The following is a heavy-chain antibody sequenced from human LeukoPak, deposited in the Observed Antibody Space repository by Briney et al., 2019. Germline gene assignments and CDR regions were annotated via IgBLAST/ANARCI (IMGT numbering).Heavy chain of an antibody. CDR1: AFAFSSYG. D-gene: IGHD4/OR15-4a*01. Sequence: GGSLRLSCAASAFAFSSYGMHWVRQAPGKGLEWVAVMSYDGPNIYYADSVKGRFTISRDNSKNMLFLQMNSLRTEDTAVYYCAKDRHDYAYYVIGVWGQGTTVIVSS. V-gene: IGHV3-30*18. CDR2: MSYDGPNI. J-gene: IGHJ6*02. CDR3: AKDRHDYAYYVIGV.